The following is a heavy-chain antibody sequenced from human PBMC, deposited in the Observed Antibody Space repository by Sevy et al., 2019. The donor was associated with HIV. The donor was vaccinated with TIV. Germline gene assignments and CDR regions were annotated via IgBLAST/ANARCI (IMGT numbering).Heavy chain of an antibody. J-gene: IGHJ4*02. Sequence: SETLSLTCTISGGSINDHYWSWIRQPPGKGLEWIGYFSDSGTTNYNPSLKSRVTISVDTSKNHFSLKLTSVTAADTAIYYCTKTHRGYYFDYWGQGTPVTVSS. CDR3: TKTHRGYYFDY. CDR2: FSDSGTT. V-gene: IGHV4-59*11. D-gene: IGHD3-10*01. CDR1: GGSINDHY.